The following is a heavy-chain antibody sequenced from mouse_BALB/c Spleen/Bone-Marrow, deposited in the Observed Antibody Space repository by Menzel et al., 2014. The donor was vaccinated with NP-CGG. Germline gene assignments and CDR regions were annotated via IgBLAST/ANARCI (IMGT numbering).Heavy chain of an antibody. CDR2: IYPGDGDT. CDR3: ARSDGYRTMDY. CDR1: GYAFSSSW. D-gene: IGHD2-3*01. J-gene: IGHJ4*01. V-gene: IGHV1-82*01. Sequence: QVQLQQSGPELVKPGASVKISCKASGYAFSSSWMNWVKQRPGQGLEWIGRIYPGDGDTNYNGKFKGKATLTADKSSXTAYMQLSSLTSVDSAVYFCARSDGYRTMDYWGQGTSVTVSS.